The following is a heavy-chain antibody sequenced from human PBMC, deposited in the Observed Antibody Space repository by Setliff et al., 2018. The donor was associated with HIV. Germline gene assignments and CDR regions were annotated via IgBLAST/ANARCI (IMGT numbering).Heavy chain of an antibody. CDR2: IYTSGST. Sequence: SETLSLTCTVSGGSISNYYWSWIRQPAGKGLEWIGRIYTSGSTNYNPSLKSRFTISRDNAKNTLYLKMNSLRAEDTGVYYCARLWSYDYVWGSYRPVDYWGRGTLVTVSS. V-gene: IGHV4-4*07. D-gene: IGHD3-16*02. CDR1: GGSISNYY. CDR3: ARLWSYDYVWGSYRPVDY. J-gene: IGHJ4*02.